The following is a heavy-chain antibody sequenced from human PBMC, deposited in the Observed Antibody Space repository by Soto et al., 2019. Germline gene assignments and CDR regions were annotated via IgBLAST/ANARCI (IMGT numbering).Heavy chain of an antibody. Sequence: QVQLVQSGAEVKKPGSSVKVSCKASGGTFSSYAISWVRQAPGQGLEWMGVIIPIFGTANYAQKFQGRVTVAADNPTSTAYIALSSLRPDDTSVYYCASPPRVGATSPHYFAYWGQGTLVTVSS. J-gene: IGHJ4*02. CDR2: IIPIFGTA. D-gene: IGHD1-26*01. V-gene: IGHV1-69*06. CDR1: GGTFSSYA. CDR3: ASPPRVGATSPHYFAY.